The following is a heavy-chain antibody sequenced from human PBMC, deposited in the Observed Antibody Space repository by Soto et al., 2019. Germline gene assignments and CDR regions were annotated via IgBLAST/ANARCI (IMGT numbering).Heavy chain of an antibody. CDR2: IRSKAYGGTT. V-gene: IGHV3-49*03. CDR1: GFTFGDYA. J-gene: IGHJ6*02. Sequence: LRLSCTASGFTFGDYAMSWFRQAPGKGLEWVGFIRSKAYGGTTEYAASVKGRFTISRDDSKSIAYLQMNSLKTEDTAVYYCTRERYSSSWAYYYYGMDVWGRGTTVTVSS. CDR3: TRERYSSSWAYYYYGMDV. D-gene: IGHD6-6*01.